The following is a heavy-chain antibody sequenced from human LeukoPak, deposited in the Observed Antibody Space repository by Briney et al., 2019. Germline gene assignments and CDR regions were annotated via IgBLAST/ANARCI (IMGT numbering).Heavy chain of an antibody. CDR3: ASQHYDMLTGYYDAFDI. CDR1: GYSISSAYY. J-gene: IGHJ3*02. V-gene: IGHV4-38-2*02. D-gene: IGHD3-9*01. CDR2: IYHSGST. Sequence: PSETLSLTCTVSGYSISSAYYWGWIRQPPGKGLEWIGSIYHSGSTYYNPSLKSRVSISVDTSKNHFSLKLRSVTAANTAVYFCASQHYDMLTGYYDAFDIWGQGTLVTVSS.